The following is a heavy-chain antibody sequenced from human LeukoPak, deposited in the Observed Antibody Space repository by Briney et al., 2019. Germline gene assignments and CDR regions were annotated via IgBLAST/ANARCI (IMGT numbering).Heavy chain of an antibody. Sequence: SVKVSCKASGGTFSSYTISWVRQAPGQGLEWMGRIIPIFGTANYAQKFQGRVTITTDEPTSTAYMELSSLRSEDAAVYYCAREKYYYDSSGYSEKPHFDYWGQGTLVTVSS. CDR3: AREKYYYDSSGYSEKPHFDY. J-gene: IGHJ4*02. V-gene: IGHV1-69*05. CDR2: IIPIFGTA. D-gene: IGHD3-22*01. CDR1: GGTFSSYT.